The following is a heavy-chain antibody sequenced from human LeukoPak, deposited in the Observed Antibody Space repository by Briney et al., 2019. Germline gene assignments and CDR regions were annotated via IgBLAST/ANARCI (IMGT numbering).Heavy chain of an antibody. CDR1: DDSFSSHY. V-gene: IGHV4-59*11. Sequence: SETLSLTCAVSDDSFSSHYWTWIRKPPGKGLEWIGYISYIGSTNYNPSLKSRVTISIDTSKNQFSLKLSSVTAADTAVYYCARDLITVTKGFDIWGQGTMVSVSS. D-gene: IGHD4-17*01. CDR3: ARDLITVTKGFDI. CDR2: ISYIGST. J-gene: IGHJ3*02.